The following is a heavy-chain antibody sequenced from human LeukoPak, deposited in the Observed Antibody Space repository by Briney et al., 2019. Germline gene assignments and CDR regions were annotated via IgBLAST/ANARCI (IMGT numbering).Heavy chain of an antibody. J-gene: IGHJ1*01. CDR1: GFTVISNY. Sequence: GGSLRLSCAASGFTVISNYMSWVRQAPGKGLEWLSVIYSGGSTYYADSVKGRFTISRDKSKNTLYLQMNSLRAEDTAVYYCATNYDSSGYHYGEYFQRWGQGTLVTVSS. CDR2: IYSGGST. V-gene: IGHV3-53*01. D-gene: IGHD3-22*01. CDR3: ATNYDSSGYHYGEYFQR.